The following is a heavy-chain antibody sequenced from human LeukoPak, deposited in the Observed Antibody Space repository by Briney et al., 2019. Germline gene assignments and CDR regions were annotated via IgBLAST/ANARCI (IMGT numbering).Heavy chain of an antibody. D-gene: IGHD3-3*01. V-gene: IGHV3-23*01. CDR3: ARAVDFWSGYPQPNWFDP. Sequence: GGSLRLSCAASGFTFSSYAMSWVRQAPGKGLEWVSAMSGSAGSTYYADSVKGRFTISRDNSKNTLYLQMNSLRAEDTAVYYCARAVDFWSGYPQPNWFDPWGQGTLVTVSS. J-gene: IGHJ5*02. CDR1: GFTFSSYA. CDR2: MSGSAGST.